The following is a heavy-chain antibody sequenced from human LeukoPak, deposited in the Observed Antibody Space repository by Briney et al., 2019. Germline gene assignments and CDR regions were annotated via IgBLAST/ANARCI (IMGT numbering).Heavy chain of an antibody. D-gene: IGHD6-13*01. J-gene: IGHJ4*02. CDR2: INPNSGGT. V-gene: IGHV1-2*06. CDR1: GYTFTGYY. CDR3: ARALRSITSSSRTPYY. Sequence: ASVKVSCKASGYTFTGYYMHWVRQAPGQGLEWMGRINPNSGGTNYAQKFQGRVTMTRDTSISTAYMELSRLRSDDTAVYYCARALRSITSSSRTPYYWGQGTLVTVSS.